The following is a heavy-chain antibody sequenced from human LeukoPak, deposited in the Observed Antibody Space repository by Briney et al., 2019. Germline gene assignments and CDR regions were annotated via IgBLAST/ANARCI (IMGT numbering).Heavy chain of an antibody. D-gene: IGHD3-22*01. V-gene: IGHV3-30*04. J-gene: IGHJ4*02. Sequence: GGSLRLSCAASGFTFRTYAMSWVRQAPGKGLEWVADISYDGTSEYYADSVKGRFTTSRDNSKNTLYLQMNSLRAEDTAVYYCARARQNPSGYHPSYFDYWGQGTLVTVSS. CDR2: ISYDGTSE. CDR3: ARARQNPSGYHPSYFDY. CDR1: GFTFRTYA.